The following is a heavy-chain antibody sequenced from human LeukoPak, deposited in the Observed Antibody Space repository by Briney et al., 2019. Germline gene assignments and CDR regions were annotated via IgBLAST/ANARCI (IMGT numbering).Heavy chain of an antibody. CDR3: ARTDSSGWYVFDY. CDR2: IHYSGST. CDR1: GGSISSYY. D-gene: IGHD6-19*01. J-gene: IGHJ4*02. V-gene: IGHV4-59*01. Sequence: SETLSVTCTVSGGSISSYYWSWIRQPPGKGLEWIGHIHYSGSTNHNPSLKSRVTISVDTSKNQFSLKLSSVTAADTAVYYCARTDSSGWYVFDYWGQGTLVTVSS.